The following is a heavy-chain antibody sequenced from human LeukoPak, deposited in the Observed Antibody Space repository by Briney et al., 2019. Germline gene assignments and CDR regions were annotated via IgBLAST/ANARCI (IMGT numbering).Heavy chain of an antibody. D-gene: IGHD3-22*01. V-gene: IGHV1-2*02. Sequence: ASVKVSCKASGYTFTCYYMHWVRQAPGQGLEWMGWINPNSGGTNYAQKFQGRVTMTRYTSISTAYMELSRLRSDDTAVYYCAREGPHYDSSGYYGGWFDPWGQGTLVTVSS. CDR1: GYTFTCYY. J-gene: IGHJ5*02. CDR2: INPNSGGT. CDR3: AREGPHYDSSGYYGGWFDP.